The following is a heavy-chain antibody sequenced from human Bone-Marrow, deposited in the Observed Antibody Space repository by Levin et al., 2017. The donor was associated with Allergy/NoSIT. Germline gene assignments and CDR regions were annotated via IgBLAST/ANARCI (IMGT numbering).Heavy chain of an antibody. Sequence: SGGSLRLSCAASGFTFTDAWMNWVRQAPGKGLEWIGRIKSTSDGGTTDYAAPVKGRFTISRDDSESTVYLLMNSLKIEDTAIYYCTTLGSSRKFDYWGQGALVTVSS. CDR1: GFTFTDAW. J-gene: IGHJ4*02. CDR2: IKSTSDGGTT. CDR3: TTLGSSRKFDY. D-gene: IGHD3-10*01. V-gene: IGHV3-15*01.